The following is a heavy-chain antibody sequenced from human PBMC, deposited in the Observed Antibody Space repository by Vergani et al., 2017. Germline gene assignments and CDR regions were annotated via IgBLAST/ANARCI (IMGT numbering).Heavy chain of an antibody. CDR1: GVSITSGNY. CDR3: VSDLYSPRPFDV. Sequence: QVQLQESGPGLLKTSETLSLTCTVSGVSITSGNYWGWFRQYPGTGLEWIASVFHLGSVYYNPSLRSRVRISIDAYIVLSLRLQSATAADTADYFCVSDLYSPRPFDVWGQGSLVTVSS. CDR2: VFHLGSV. V-gene: IGHV4-38-2*02. D-gene: IGHD2/OR15-2a*01. J-gene: IGHJ4*01.